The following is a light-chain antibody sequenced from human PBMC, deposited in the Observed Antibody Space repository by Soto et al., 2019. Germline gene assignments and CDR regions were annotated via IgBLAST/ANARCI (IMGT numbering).Light chain of an antibody. V-gene: IGKV3-11*01. CDR3: QHRMNWPLT. Sequence: VLTQSPGPLSLSPGERATLSCRASQTVRNNYLAWYQQKPGQAPRLMIYDASNRATGIPARFSGSGSETDSTLTISSLEPEDVAVYYCQHRMNWPLTFGQGTRLEIK. J-gene: IGKJ5*01. CDR1: QTVRNNY. CDR2: DAS.